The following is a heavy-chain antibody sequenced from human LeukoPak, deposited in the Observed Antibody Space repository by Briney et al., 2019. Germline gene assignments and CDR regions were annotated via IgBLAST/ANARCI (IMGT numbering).Heavy chain of an antibody. Sequence: GGSLRLSCAASGFTFSSYAMHWVRQAPGKGLEWVAVISYDGSNKYYADPVKGRFTISRDNSKNTLYLQMNSLRAEDTAVYYCARVLEMATIPNFDYWGQGTLVTVSS. CDR2: ISYDGSNK. CDR3: ARVLEMATIPNFDY. J-gene: IGHJ4*02. D-gene: IGHD5-24*01. V-gene: IGHV3-30-3*01. CDR1: GFTFSSYA.